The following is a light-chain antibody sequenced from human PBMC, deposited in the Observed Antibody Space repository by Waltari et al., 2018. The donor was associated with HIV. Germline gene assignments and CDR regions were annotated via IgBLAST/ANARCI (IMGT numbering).Light chain of an antibody. CDR3: QSYDSSLSVV. J-gene: IGLJ2*01. Sequence: QSVLTQPPSVSGAPGQRVTISCTGSSSNIGAGYDVHWYQQLPGTAPKLLSYGNSNRPSGVPDRFAGSKSGTSASLAITGLQAGDEADYYCQSYDSSLSVVFGGGTKLTVL. V-gene: IGLV1-40*01. CDR1: SSNIGAGYD. CDR2: GNS.